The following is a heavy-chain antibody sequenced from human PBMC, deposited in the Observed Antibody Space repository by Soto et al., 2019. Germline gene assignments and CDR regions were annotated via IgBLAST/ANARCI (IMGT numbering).Heavy chain of an antibody. Sequence: QVQLLQSGAEVKKPGASVKVTCKASGYTFTSYGISWVRQAPGQGLEWMGWISAYNGNTNYAQKLQGRVTMTTDTSASTAYMELRSLRSDDTAVYYCAREYDFWRGRNSPAPSSWFDPWGQGTLVTVSS. CDR3: AREYDFWRGRNSPAPSSWFDP. CDR1: GYTFTSYG. J-gene: IGHJ5*02. V-gene: IGHV1-18*01. D-gene: IGHD3-3*01. CDR2: ISAYNGNT.